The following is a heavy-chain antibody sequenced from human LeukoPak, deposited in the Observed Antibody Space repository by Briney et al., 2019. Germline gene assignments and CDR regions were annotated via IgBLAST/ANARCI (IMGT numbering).Heavy chain of an antibody. CDR2: ISSSSSYI. J-gene: IGHJ4*02. CDR1: GFTFSSYS. V-gene: IGHV3-21*01. Sequence: GGSLRLSCAASGFTFSSYSMNWVRQAPGKGLEGVSSISSSSSYIYYADSVKGRFTISRDNAKNSLYLQMNSLRAEDTAVYYCARSNHYYDSSGYFRWGQGTLVTVSS. D-gene: IGHD3-22*01. CDR3: ARSNHYYDSSGYFR.